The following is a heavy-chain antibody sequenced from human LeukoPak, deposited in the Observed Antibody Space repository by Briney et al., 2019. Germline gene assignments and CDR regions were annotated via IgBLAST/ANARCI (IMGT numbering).Heavy chain of an antibody. J-gene: IGHJ4*02. CDR2: INHSGST. CDR3: ARGRGIGVLRFLEWLSFDY. D-gene: IGHD3-3*01. V-gene: IGHV4-34*01. CDR1: GGSFSGYY. Sequence: SETLSLTCAVYGGSFSGYYWSWIRQPPGKGLGWIGEINHSGSTNYNPSLKSRVTISVDTSKNQFSLKLSSVTAADTAVYYCARGRGIGVLRFLEWLSFDYWGQGTLVTVSS.